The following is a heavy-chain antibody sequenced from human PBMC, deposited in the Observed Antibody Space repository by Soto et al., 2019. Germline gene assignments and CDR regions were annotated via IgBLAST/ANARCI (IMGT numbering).Heavy chain of an antibody. V-gene: IGHV1-69*13. J-gene: IGHJ5*02. CDR2: IIPIFGTA. CDR3: ARIGRPGGYNWSPAGWFDP. D-gene: IGHD1-20*01. CDR1: GGTFSSYA. Sequence: SVKVSCKASGGTFSSYAISWVRQAPGQGLEWMGGIIPIFGTANYAQKFQGRVTITADESTSTAYMELSSLRSEDTAVYYCARIGRPGGYNWSPAGWFDPWGQGTLVTVSS.